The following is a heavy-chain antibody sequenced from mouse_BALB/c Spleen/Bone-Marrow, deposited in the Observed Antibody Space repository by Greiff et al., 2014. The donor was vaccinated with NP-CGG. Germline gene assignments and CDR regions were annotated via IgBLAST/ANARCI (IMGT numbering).Heavy chain of an antibody. V-gene: IGHV1-4*01. CDR3: AREVYGSWFAY. CDR2: INPSSGYT. CDR1: GYTFAYYT. Sequence: SGAELARPGASVKMSCKASGYTFAYYTVHWVKQRPGQGLEWIGYINPSSGYTNYNQKFKGKATLTTDKSSSTAYMQLSSLTSEDSAVYYCAREVYGSWFAYWGQGTLVTVSA. J-gene: IGHJ3*01. D-gene: IGHD2-2*01.